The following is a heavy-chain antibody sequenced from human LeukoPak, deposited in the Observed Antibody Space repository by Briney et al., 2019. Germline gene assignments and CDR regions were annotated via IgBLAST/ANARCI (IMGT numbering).Heavy chain of an antibody. J-gene: IGHJ4*02. CDR1: GGSISSYY. CDR3: PRVGALAAAGPLSPFDY. D-gene: IGHD6-13*01. V-gene: IGHV4-59*01. Sequence: SETLSLTCTVSGGSISSYYWSWIRQPPGQGLEWFGYIYCSGSTNYNPSLNSRVTISVDTSKNQFSLKLSSVTAADTAVYYCPRVGALAAAGPLSPFDYWGPGTLVTVSS. CDR2: IYCSGST.